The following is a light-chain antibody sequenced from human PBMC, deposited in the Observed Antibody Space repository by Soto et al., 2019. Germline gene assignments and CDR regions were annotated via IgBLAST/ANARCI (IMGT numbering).Light chain of an antibody. CDR1: QSVSSN. Sequence: EIVMTQSPATLSVSPGERATLSCRASQSVSSNLAWYQQKPGQAPRLLIYGASTRATGIPARFSGSGSGTEFTLTISSLQSEDFAVYYCQQYGDSSWTFGQGTKVELK. J-gene: IGKJ1*01. CDR2: GAS. CDR3: QQYGDSSWT. V-gene: IGKV3-15*01.